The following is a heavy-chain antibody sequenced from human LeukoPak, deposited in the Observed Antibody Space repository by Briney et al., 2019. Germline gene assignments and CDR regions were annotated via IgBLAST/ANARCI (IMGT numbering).Heavy chain of an antibody. D-gene: IGHD3-22*01. V-gene: IGHV3-20*04. CDR1: GFTFDDYG. Sequence: PGGSLRLSCAASGFTFDDYGMSWVRQAPGKELEWVSGINWNGGSTGYADSVKGRFTISRDNAKNSLYLQMNSLRAEDTAVYYCAKVRGVDSSGYLDLDAFDIWGQGTMVTVSS. CDR2: INWNGGST. J-gene: IGHJ3*02. CDR3: AKVRGVDSSGYLDLDAFDI.